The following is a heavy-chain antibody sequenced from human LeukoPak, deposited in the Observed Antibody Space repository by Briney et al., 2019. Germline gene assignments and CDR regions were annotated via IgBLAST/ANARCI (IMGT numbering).Heavy chain of an antibody. CDR2: INHSGST. V-gene: IGHV4-34*01. D-gene: IGHD3-10*01. CDR1: GGSFSGYY. Sequence: SETLSLTCAVYGGSFSGYYWSWIRQPPGKGLEWIGEINHSGSTNYNPSLKSRVTISVDTSKNQFSLKLSSVTAADTAVYYCARGWHYYGSGSYSPYYYYYGMDVWGQGTTVTVSS. J-gene: IGHJ6*02. CDR3: ARGWHYYGSGSYSPYYYYYGMDV.